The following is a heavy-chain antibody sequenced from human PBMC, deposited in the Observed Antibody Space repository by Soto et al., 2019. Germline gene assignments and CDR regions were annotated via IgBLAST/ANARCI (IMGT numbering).Heavy chain of an antibody. CDR3: ARGAIRGYSYGHSDY. V-gene: IGHV3-21*01. Sequence: PGGSLRLSCAASGFSFSSYTMDWVRQAPGKGLQWVSSISITGSYIYYADSVKGRFANARDNAQNSLYLHMNSLRADDTAVYYCARGAIRGYSYGHSDYWGQGTTVTVSS. J-gene: IGHJ6*02. CDR1: GFSFSSYT. CDR2: ISITGSYI. D-gene: IGHD5-18*01.